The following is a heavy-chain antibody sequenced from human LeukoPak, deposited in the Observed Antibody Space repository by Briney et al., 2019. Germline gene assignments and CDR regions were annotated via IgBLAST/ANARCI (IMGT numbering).Heavy chain of an antibody. Sequence: PSETLSLTCTVSGGSISSYYWSWIRQPPGKGLEWIGYIYYSGSTNYNPSLKSRVTISVDTSKNQFSLKLSSVTAADTAVYYCARHANNWNDPFDYWGQGTLVTVSS. D-gene: IGHD1-20*01. V-gene: IGHV4-59*08. CDR3: ARHANNWNDPFDY. CDR2: IYYSGST. CDR1: GGSISSYY. J-gene: IGHJ4*02.